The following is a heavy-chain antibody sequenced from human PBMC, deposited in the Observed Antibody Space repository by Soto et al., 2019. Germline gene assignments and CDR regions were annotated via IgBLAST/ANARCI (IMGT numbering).Heavy chain of an antibody. D-gene: IGHD2-15*01. CDR2: INHSGST. V-gene: IGHV4-34*01. J-gene: IGHJ6*02. CDR3: ARGVGYCSGGSCFYYYGMDV. CDR1: GGSFSCYY. Sequence: SETLSLTCAVYGGSFSCYYWSWIRQPPGKGLEWIGEINHSGSTNYNPSLKSRVTISVDTSKNQFSLKLSSVTAADTAVYYCARGVGYCSGGSCFYYYGMDVWGQGTTVTVSS.